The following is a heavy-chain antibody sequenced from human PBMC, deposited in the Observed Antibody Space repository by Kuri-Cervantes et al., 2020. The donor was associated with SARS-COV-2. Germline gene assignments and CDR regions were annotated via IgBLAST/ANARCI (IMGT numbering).Heavy chain of an antibody. CDR2: ISGSGGST. D-gene: IGHD3-22*01. CDR1: GFTFSSYA. Sequence: GESLKISCAASGFTFSSYAMSWVRQAPGKGLEWVSAISGSGGSTYYADSVKGRFTISRDNAKSSLYLQMNSLRAEDTAVYYCARDGPRGFYYDSSGYSDWFDPWGQGTLVTVSS. V-gene: IGHV3-23*01. J-gene: IGHJ5*02. CDR3: ARDGPRGFYYDSSGYSDWFDP.